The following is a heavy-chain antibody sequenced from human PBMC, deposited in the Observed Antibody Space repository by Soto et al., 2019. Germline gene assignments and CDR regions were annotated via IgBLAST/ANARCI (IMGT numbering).Heavy chain of an antibody. CDR1: GFSLTTRQVR. CDR3: AHLMITYGGVIADDAFDV. D-gene: IGHD3-16*02. V-gene: IGHV2-5*02. CDR2: IYWENDK. J-gene: IGHJ3*01. Sequence: QITLKESGPPLVEPTQALTLTCTISGFSLTTRQVRVGWIRQPPGQALAWLAVIYWENDKRYSPSLERRLTIPKDTSKNQVVLTMTNMDPMDTATYYCAHLMITYGGVIADDAFDVWGQGTMVTVAS.